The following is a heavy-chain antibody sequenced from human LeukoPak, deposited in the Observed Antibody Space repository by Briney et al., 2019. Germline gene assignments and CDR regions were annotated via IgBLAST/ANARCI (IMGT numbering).Heavy chain of an antibody. CDR1: GFTFSNYW. J-gene: IGHJ4*02. V-gene: IGHV3-7*05. CDR2: IKQDGSEK. D-gene: IGHD1-26*01. Sequence: PGGSLRLSCAASGFTFSNYWMSWVRQAPGKGLEWVAHIKQDGSEKYYVESVKGRFTISRDNARNSLYLQMNSLRAEDTAVYYCARALVGDNDWGQGALVTVSS. CDR3: ARALVGDND.